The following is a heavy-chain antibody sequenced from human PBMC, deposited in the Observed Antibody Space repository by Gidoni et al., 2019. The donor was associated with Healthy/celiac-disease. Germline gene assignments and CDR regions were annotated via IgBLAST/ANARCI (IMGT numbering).Heavy chain of an antibody. J-gene: IGHJ6*02. CDR2: ISWNSGSI. CDR1: GFTFDDYA. V-gene: IGHV3-9*01. Sequence: EVQLVESGGGLVQPGRSLRLSCAASGFTFDDYAMHWVRQAPGKGLEWVSGISWNSGSIGYADSVKGRFTISRDNAKNSLYLQMNSLRAEDTALYYCAKAGFWSGYAPLLGYYYGMDVWGQGATVTVSS. D-gene: IGHD3-3*01. CDR3: AKAGFWSGYAPLLGYYYGMDV.